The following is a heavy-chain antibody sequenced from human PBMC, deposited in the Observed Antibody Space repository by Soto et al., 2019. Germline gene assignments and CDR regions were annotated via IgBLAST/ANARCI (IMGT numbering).Heavy chain of an antibody. CDR2: IIDNGSNK. V-gene: IGHV3-23*01. Sequence: PGGSLRLSCAASGLTFSNYAMSWFRPAPGKGLEWVSGIIDNGSNKYYADSVKGRFTFSRDNSKNTLYLQVNSLRAEDTAVYYCARELDGIDVWGQGTTVTVSS. CDR3: ARELDGIDV. CDR1: GLTFSNYA. J-gene: IGHJ6*02.